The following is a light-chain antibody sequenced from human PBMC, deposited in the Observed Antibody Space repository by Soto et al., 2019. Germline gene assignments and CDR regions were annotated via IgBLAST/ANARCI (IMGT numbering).Light chain of an antibody. V-gene: IGLV1-40*01. CDR2: NNN. Sequence: QPVLTQPPSVSGAPGQRIAISCTGSSSNIGAGYDVHWYQQLPGTAPKLLIYNNNNRPSGVPDRFSGSKSGTSAYLAITGLRAEDEADYYCQSYDSSLSVVLFGGGTKVTVL. CDR3: QSYDSSLSVVL. CDR1: SSNIGAGYD. J-gene: IGLJ2*01.